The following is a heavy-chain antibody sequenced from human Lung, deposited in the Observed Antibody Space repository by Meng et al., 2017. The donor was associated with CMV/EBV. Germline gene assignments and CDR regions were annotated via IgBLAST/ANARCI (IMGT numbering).Heavy chain of an antibody. Sequence: SGLTFSNIDMAWVRQAPGKGLEWVSGISNTGGNTYYADSVKGRFTISRDNSKNTLYLQMNSLRAEDTVVYYCAKFRGGIYYVYYFDYWGQGTLVTVSS. CDR2: ISNTGGNT. CDR1: GLTFSNID. CDR3: AKFRGGIYYVYYFDY. V-gene: IGHV3-23*01. J-gene: IGHJ4*02. D-gene: IGHD1-26*01.